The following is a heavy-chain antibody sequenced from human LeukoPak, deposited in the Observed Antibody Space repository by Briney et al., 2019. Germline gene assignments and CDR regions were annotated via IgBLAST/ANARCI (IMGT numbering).Heavy chain of an antibody. Sequence: PGSSLRLSCAASGFTFSRHVMHWVRQAPGKGLEWVASISYDGNNKFYADSVKGRFTISRDNSRNTLYLQMNSLRGGDAAVYSCARGGIPTGPYYYFYYMDVWGKGTAVAVSS. CDR3: ARGGIPTGPYYYFYYMDV. J-gene: IGHJ6*03. D-gene: IGHD3-10*01. V-gene: IGHV3-30*01. CDR1: GFTFSRHV. CDR2: ISYDGNNK.